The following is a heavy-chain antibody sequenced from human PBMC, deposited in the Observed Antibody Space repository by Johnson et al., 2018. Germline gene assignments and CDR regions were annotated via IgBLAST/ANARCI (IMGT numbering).Heavy chain of an antibody. D-gene: IGHD6-6*01. V-gene: IGHV3-23*04. J-gene: IGHJ6*04. Sequence: VQLVESGGGLVQPGGSLRLSCAASGFTFIRYAMSWVRQAPGKGLEWVSAIGGTGDSTYYEDSVKGRFTISRDNSKNTLYLQMNSLRVEDTAVYYCAKDLPARQLVGYMDVWGKGTTVTVSS. CDR3: AKDLPARQLVGYMDV. CDR2: IGGTGDST. CDR1: GFTFIRYA.